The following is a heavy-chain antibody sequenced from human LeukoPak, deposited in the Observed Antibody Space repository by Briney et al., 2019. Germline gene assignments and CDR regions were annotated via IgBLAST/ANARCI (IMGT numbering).Heavy chain of an antibody. CDR2: AGWAGGTT. Sequence: GGSLRLSCATSGFNFDRYTIHWVRQAPGKGLEWVSLAGWAGGTTFYSDSVRGRFTISRDSGRKSVYLQMNSLTTDDTAFYFCAKESDTMFFDYWGQGALVTVSS. V-gene: IGHV3-43*01. D-gene: IGHD3-10*02. CDR3: AKESDTMFFDY. J-gene: IGHJ4*02. CDR1: GFNFDRYT.